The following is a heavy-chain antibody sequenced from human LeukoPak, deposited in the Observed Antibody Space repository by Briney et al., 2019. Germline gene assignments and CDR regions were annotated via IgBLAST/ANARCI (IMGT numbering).Heavy chain of an antibody. V-gene: IGHV3-21*01. CDR3: ARGTTVTTLGDH. J-gene: IGHJ4*02. CDR1: GFTFSSYS. D-gene: IGHD4-17*01. Sequence: GGSLRLSCAASGFTFSSYSMNWVRQAPGKGLEWVSSISSSSSYIYYADSVKGRFTISRDNAKNSLYLQMNSLRAEDTAVYYCARGTTVTTLGDHWGQGTLVTVSS. CDR2: ISSSSSYI.